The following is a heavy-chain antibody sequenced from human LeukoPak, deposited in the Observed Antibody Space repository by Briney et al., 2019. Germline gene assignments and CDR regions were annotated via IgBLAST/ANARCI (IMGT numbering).Heavy chain of an antibody. CDR1: GFTFSNYW. J-gene: IGHJ4*02. CDR2: IKRDGSDK. V-gene: IGHV3-7*01. CDR3: ARALYNSGWYPDYFDS. D-gene: IGHD6-13*01. Sequence: GGSLRLSCAASGFTFSNYWMSWVRQAPGKGLEWVANIKRDGSDKYYAVSVEGRFTISRDNAKNSLFLQMSGLRAEDTAMYYCARALYNSGWYPDYFDSWGQGTLVTVSS.